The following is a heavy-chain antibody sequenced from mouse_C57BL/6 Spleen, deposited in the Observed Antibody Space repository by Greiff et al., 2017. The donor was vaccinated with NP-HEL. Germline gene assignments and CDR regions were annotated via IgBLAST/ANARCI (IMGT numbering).Heavy chain of an antibody. CDR3: ARDRGSSGGYYFDY. CDR1: GYSITSGYY. D-gene: IGHD1-1*01. V-gene: IGHV3-6*01. Sequence: EVKLMESGPGLVKPSQSLSLTCSVTGYSITSGYYWNWIRQFPGNKLEWMGYISYDGSNNYNPSLKNRISITRDTSKNQFFLKLNSVTTEDTATYYCARDRGSSGGYYFDYWGQGTTLTVSS. J-gene: IGHJ2*01. CDR2: ISYDGSN.